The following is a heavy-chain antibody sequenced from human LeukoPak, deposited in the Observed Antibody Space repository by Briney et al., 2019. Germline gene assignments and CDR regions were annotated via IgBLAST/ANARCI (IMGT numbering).Heavy chain of an antibody. V-gene: IGHV3-48*01. Sequence: GGSLRLSCAASGFTFSSYSMNWVRQAPGKGLEWVSCISSSSTTIYSADSVKGRFTISRDNAKNSLYLQMNSLRAEDTAVYYCARDPPTTVTVFDYWGQGTLVTVSS. CDR1: GFTFSSYS. CDR2: ISSSSTTI. D-gene: IGHD4-17*01. CDR3: ARDPPTTVTVFDY. J-gene: IGHJ4*02.